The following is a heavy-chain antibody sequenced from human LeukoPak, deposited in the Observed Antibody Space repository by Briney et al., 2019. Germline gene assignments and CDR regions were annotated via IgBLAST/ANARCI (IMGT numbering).Heavy chain of an antibody. J-gene: IGHJ3*01. Sequence: GGSLRLSCAASGFTFNNNAMSWVRQSPGEGLEWDSAISGTGGTTFYADSVKGRFTISRDNSKRTVYVQVNSLRAEDPAVYYCVREPTSTYGVFDPWGQGTLVTVSS. CDR2: ISGTGGTT. CDR3: VREPTSTYGVFDP. CDR1: GFTFNNNA. D-gene: IGHD2-8*01. V-gene: IGHV3-23*01.